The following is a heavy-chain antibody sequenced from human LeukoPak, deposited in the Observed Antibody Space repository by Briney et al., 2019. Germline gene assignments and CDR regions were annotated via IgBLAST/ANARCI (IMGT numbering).Heavy chain of an antibody. J-gene: IGHJ5*02. CDR1: GGSFSGDY. Sequence: SETLSLTCAVYGGSFSGDYWSWIRQPPGKGLEWIGEINHSGSTNYNPSLKSRVTISVDTSKNQFSLKLSSVTAADTAVYYCARGFGSSHSWFDPWGQGTLVTVSS. V-gene: IGHV4-34*01. CDR2: INHSGST. CDR3: ARGFGSSHSWFDP. D-gene: IGHD6-13*01.